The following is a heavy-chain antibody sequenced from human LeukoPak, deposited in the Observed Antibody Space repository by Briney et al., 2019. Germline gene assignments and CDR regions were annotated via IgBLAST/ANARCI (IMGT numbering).Heavy chain of an antibody. J-gene: IGHJ4*02. D-gene: IGHD2-15*01. CDR3: ARDKVEGPTLFDY. CDR2: ITNSGENT. Sequence: GGSLRLSCEASGFSFPYGMSWVRQAPGKGLEWVSGITNSGENTYYADSVKGRFTISRDNAKNSLFLQMNNLRAEDTAIYYCARDKVEGPTLFDYWGQGTLVTVSS. V-gene: IGHV3-21*01. CDR1: GFSFPYG.